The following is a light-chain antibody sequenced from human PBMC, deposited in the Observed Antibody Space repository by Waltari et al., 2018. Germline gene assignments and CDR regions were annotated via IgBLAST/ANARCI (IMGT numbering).Light chain of an antibody. CDR1: QSVSSY. J-gene: IGKJ4*01. Sequence: EIVLTQSPATLSLSPGESATLSCRASQSVSSYLAWYPQKPGQAPRLLIYDASNRATGIPARFSGSGSGTDFTLTISSLEPEDFAVYYCQQRSNWQTFGGGTKVEIK. V-gene: IGKV3-11*01. CDR3: QQRSNWQT. CDR2: DAS.